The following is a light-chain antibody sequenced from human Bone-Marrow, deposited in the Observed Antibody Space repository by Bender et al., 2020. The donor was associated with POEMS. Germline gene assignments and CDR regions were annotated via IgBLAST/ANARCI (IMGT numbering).Light chain of an antibody. CDR3: CSHPRSSFYV. CDR1: ISDIGGYDF. Sequence: QSALTQPRSVSGSPEQSVTVSCTGTISDIGGYDFVSWYQQHPGKAPKLIIYEDYKRPSGISNRFSASKSGNSASLTISGLQAEDEADYYCCSHPRSSFYVFGTGTTVTVL. J-gene: IGLJ1*01. V-gene: IGLV2-23*01. CDR2: EDY.